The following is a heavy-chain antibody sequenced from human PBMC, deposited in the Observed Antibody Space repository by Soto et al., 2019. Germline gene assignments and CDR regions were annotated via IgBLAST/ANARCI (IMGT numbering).Heavy chain of an antibody. J-gene: IGHJ3*02. CDR1: GFTFSSYG. V-gene: IGHV3-30*18. CDR3: AKVRGYILWSYPRPHDALDI. CDR2: ISYDGSNK. D-gene: IGHD3-16*02. Sequence: GGSLRLSCAASGFTFSSYGMHWVRQAPGKGLEWVAVISYDGSNKYYADSVKGRFTISRDNSKNTLYLQMNSLRAEDTAVYYCAKVRGYILWSYPRPHDALDIWGQGTMVTVSS.